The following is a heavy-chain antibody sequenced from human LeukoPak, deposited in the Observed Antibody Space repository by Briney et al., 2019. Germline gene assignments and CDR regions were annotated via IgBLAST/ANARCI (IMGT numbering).Heavy chain of an antibody. Sequence: GGSLRLSCAASGFTFSSYWMHWVRQAPGKGRVWVSRINSDGSSTSYADSVKGRFTISRDNAKNTLYLQMNSLRAEDTAVYYCAKAPPAMIVVVICAFDIWGQGTMVTVSS. V-gene: IGHV3-74*01. CDR2: INSDGSST. D-gene: IGHD3-22*01. CDR3: AKAPPAMIVVVICAFDI. J-gene: IGHJ3*02. CDR1: GFTFSSYW.